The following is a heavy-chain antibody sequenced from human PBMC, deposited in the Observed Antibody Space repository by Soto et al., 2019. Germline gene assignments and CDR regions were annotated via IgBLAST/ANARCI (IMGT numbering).Heavy chain of an antibody. CDR2: ISAYNGNT. CDR3: ARATRSGSPHFDH. V-gene: IGHV1-18*01. CDR1: GYTFTSYG. J-gene: IGHJ5*02. Sequence: ASVKVSCKASGYTFTSYGISWVRQAPGQGLEWMGWISAYNGNTNYAQKLQGRVTMTRESSTSTLYMELSSLRSEDTAVYYCARATRSGSPHFDHWGQGTLVTVSS. D-gene: IGHD5-12*01.